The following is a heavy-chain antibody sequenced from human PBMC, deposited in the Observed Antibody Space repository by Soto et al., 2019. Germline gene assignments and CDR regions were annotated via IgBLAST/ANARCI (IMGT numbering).Heavy chain of an antibody. D-gene: IGHD5-12*01. V-gene: IGHV3-23*01. CDR3: AKEGRGGYPPYFYFYGMDV. CDR2: ISSSGGST. Sequence: GGSLRLSCAASGFTFSSYAMTWVRQAPGKGLEWVSAISSSGGSTYYADSVKGRFTISRDNSENTLYLQMNSLRAEDTAVYYCAKEGRGGYPPYFYFYGMDVWGQGTTVTVSS. J-gene: IGHJ6*02. CDR1: GFTFSSYA.